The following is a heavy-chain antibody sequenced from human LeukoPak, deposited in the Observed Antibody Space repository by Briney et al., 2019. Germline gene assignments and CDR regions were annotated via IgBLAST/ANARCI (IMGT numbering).Heavy chain of an antibody. Sequence: GSLRLSCAASGFTFSNYGMSWIRQPPGKGLEWIGEINHSGSTNYNPSLKSRVTISVDTSKNQFSLKLSSVTAADTAVYYCARLGYSYGSHYWGQGTLVTVSS. V-gene: IGHV4-34*01. CDR3: ARLGYSYGSHY. CDR2: INHSGST. D-gene: IGHD5-18*01. CDR1: GFTFSNYG. J-gene: IGHJ4*02.